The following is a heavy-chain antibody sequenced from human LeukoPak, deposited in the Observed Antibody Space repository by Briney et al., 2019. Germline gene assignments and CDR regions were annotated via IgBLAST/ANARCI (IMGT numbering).Heavy chain of an antibody. CDR3: ARNTWGDAFDI. D-gene: IGHD7-27*01. J-gene: IGHJ3*02. CDR1: GGTFSSYA. V-gene: IGHV1-69*06. Sequence: ASVKVSCKASGGTFSSYAISWVRQAPGQGLEWMGGIIPIFGTANYAQKFQGRVTITADKSTSTAYMELSRLRSDDTAVYYCARNTWGDAFDIWGQGTMDTVSS. CDR2: IIPIFGTA.